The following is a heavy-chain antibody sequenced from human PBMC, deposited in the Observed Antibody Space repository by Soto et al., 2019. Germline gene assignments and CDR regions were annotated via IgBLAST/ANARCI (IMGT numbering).Heavy chain of an antibody. CDR3: ARGSSGDCISTSCYNYYYYGMDV. J-gene: IGHJ6*02. CDR1: GGSIGTYY. Sequence: SETLSLTCTVAGGSIGTYYWSWIRQPPGKGLEWIGYMYYSGTPNYSPSLKNRVTISIDTSKKQFSLKLSSVTAADTAVYYCARGSSGDCISTSCYNYYYYGMDVWGQGTTVT. D-gene: IGHD2-2*02. V-gene: IGHV4-59*08. CDR2: MYYSGTP.